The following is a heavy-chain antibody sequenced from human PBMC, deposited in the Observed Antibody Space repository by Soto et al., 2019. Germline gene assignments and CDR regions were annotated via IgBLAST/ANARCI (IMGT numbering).Heavy chain of an antibody. V-gene: IGHV4-34*01. J-gene: IGHJ4*02. CDR1: GGSFSGYY. CDR2: INHSGST. CDR3: ARKGPHGGNSAIDY. D-gene: IGHD2-21*02. Sequence: SETLSLTCAVYGGSFSGYYWSWIRQPPGKGLEWIGEINHSGSTNYNPSLKSRVTISVDTSKNQFSLKLSSVTAADTAVYYCARKGPHGGNSAIDYWGQGTLDTVSS.